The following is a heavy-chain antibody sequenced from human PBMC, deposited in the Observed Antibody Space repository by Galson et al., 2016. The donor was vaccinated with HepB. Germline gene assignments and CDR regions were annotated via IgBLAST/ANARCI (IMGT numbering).Heavy chain of an antibody. CDR3: AKEHYFGSGSYFDN. CDR1: GFTFSESY. D-gene: IGHD3-10*01. Sequence: SLRLSCAASGFTFSESYMTWIRQAPGKGLEWVSSISSRGGSAIHYADSVKGRFTISQDNAKNSLFLQMNSLRAEDTAVYYCAKEHYFGSGSYFDNWGQGTLVTVSS. J-gene: IGHJ4*02. CDR2: ISSRGGSAI. V-gene: IGHV3-11*01.